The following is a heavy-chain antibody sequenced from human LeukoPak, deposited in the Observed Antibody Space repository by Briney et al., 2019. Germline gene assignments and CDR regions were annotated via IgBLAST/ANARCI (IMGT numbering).Heavy chain of an antibody. J-gene: IGHJ4*02. Sequence: SETLSLTCAVYGGSSSGYYWSWIRQPPGKGLEWIGEINHSGSTNYNPSLKSRVTISVDTSKNQFSLKLSSVTAADTAVYYCARRSGWYRDYFDYWGQGTLVTVSS. CDR1: GGSSSGYY. CDR2: INHSGST. D-gene: IGHD6-19*01. V-gene: IGHV4-34*01. CDR3: ARRSGWYRDYFDY.